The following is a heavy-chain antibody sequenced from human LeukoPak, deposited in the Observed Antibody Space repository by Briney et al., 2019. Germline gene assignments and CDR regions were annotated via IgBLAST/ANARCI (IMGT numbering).Heavy chain of an antibody. V-gene: IGHV3-48*04. J-gene: IGHJ4*02. D-gene: IGHD1-1*01. Sequence: GGSLRPSCTASGFPFIDYSMNWVCQAPGKGLEWISYIGISSGNTKYADSVKGRFTISADNAKNSLYLQMNSLRVEDTAVYYCARDHNYAFDNWGQGTLVSVSS. CDR3: ARDHNYAFDN. CDR2: IGISSGNT. CDR1: GFPFIDYS.